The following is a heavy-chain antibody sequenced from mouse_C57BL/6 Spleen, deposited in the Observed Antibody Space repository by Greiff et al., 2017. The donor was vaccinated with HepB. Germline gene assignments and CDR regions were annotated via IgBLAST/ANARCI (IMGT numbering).Heavy chain of an antibody. CDR2: IYPGSGST. D-gene: IGHD2-4*01. Sequence: VQLQQPGAELVKPGASVKMSCKASGYTFTSYWITWVKQRPGQGLEWIGDIYPGSGSTNYNEKFKSKATLTVDTSSSTAYMQLSSLTSEDSAVYYCARGIYYDYDVGAMDYWGQGTSVTVSS. V-gene: IGHV1-55*01. J-gene: IGHJ4*01. CDR3: ARGIYYDYDVGAMDY. CDR1: GYTFTSYW.